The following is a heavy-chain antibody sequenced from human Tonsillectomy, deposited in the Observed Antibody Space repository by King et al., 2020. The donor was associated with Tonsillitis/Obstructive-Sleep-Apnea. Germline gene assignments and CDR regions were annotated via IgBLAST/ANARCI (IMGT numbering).Heavy chain of an antibody. Sequence: VQLVESGGGLVQPGGSLRLSCVASGFTFSDHYMDWARQAPGKGLEWVGRTRNKANSYTTEYAASVKGRFTISRDDSRNSLYLQMKGLKTEDTAVYYCVRVRSIVGAYDLDYWGQGTLVAVSS. J-gene: IGHJ4*02. D-gene: IGHD1-26*01. V-gene: IGHV3-72*01. CDR3: VRVRSIVGAYDLDY. CDR2: TRNKANSYTT. CDR1: GFTFSDHY.